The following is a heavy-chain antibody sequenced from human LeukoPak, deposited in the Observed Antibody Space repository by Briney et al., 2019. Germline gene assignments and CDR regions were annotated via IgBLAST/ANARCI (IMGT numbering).Heavy chain of an antibody. CDR3: ARLCFFGSGSYYHFDS. Sequence: SETLSLTCTVAGDSITSTRYYWGWIRQPPGKGLEWIESVYYSGSTYYNPSPKSRLTMSVDTSKNQFSLKLSSVTAADTAVYYCARLCFFGSGSYYHFDSWGQGTLVTVSS. V-gene: IGHV4-39*01. CDR2: VYYSGST. D-gene: IGHD3-10*01. CDR1: GDSITSTRYY. J-gene: IGHJ4*02.